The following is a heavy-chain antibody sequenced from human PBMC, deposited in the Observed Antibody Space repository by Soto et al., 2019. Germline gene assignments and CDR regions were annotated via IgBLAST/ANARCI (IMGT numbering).Heavy chain of an antibody. V-gene: IGHV3-33*01. CDR1: GFTFSSYG. Sequence: QVQLVASGGGVVQPGGSLRLSCAASGFTFSSYGMHWVLQAPGKGLEWVAVIWTDGSYEYYADSVMGRFTISRDNSKNTLYLQMNSLRAEDTAVYYCARAGHDSSGYYYGGLDYWGPGTLVTVSS. J-gene: IGHJ4*02. D-gene: IGHD3-22*01. CDR2: IWTDGSYE. CDR3: ARAGHDSSGYYYGGLDY.